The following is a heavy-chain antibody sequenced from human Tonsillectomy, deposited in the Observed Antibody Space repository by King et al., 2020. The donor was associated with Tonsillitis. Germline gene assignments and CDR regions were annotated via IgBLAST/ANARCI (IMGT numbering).Heavy chain of an antibody. CDR1: GFTFSSYS. Sequence: VQLVESGGGLVQPGGSLRLSCAASGFTFSSYSMNWVRQAPGKGLEWVSYISSSSSTIYYADSVKGRFTISRDNAKNSLYLQMNSLRAEDTAVYYCARDLRLTPENPWYYYGSGSPNDYWGQGTLVTVSS. CDR2: ISSSSSTI. V-gene: IGHV3-48*01. D-gene: IGHD3-10*01. J-gene: IGHJ4*02. CDR3: ARDLRLTPENPWYYYGSGSPNDY.